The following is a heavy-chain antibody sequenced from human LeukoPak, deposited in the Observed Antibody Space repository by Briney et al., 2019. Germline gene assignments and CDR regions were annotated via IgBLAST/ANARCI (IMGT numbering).Heavy chain of an antibody. D-gene: IGHD6-6*01. Sequence: SVKVSCKASGGTFSSYAISWVRQAPGQGLKWMGGIIPIFGTANYAQKFQGRVTITTDESTSTAYMELSSLRSEDTAVYYCARDRRLFEYSSSFGFDPWGQGTLVTVSS. J-gene: IGHJ5*02. CDR3: ARDRRLFEYSSSFGFDP. V-gene: IGHV1-69*05. CDR1: GGTFSSYA. CDR2: IIPIFGTA.